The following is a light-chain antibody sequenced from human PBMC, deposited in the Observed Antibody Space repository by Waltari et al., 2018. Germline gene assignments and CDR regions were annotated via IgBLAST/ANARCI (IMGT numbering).Light chain of an antibody. J-gene: IGKJ4*01. CDR1: QGIGRW. CDR2: SAT. Sequence: DIQMTQSPSSVSASVGDRVTITCRASQGIGRWLAWYQQKPGKAPKLLIYSATNLQSGVPSRFSGSGSGTEFTLTISSLQPEDVATYYCQQASSFPLIFGGGTKVDI. V-gene: IGKV1-12*01. CDR3: QQASSFPLI.